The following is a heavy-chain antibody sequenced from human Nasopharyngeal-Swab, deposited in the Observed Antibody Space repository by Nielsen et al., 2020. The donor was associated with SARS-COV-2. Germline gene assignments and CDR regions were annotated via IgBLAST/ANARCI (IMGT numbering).Heavy chain of an antibody. V-gene: IGHV4-30-2*01. CDR3: ARGGVVPWFDY. CDR1: GGSISSGGYS. D-gene: IGHD3-3*01. J-gene: IGHJ4*02. CDR2: IYHSGST. Sequence: SETLSLTCAVSGGSISSGGYSWSWIRQPPGKGLEWIGYIYHSGSTYYNPSLKSRVTISVDRSKNQFPLKLSSVTAADTAVYYCARGGVVPWFDYWGQGTLVTVSS.